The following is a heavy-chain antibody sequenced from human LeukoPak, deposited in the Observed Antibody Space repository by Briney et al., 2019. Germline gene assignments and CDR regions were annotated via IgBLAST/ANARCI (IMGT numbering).Heavy chain of an antibody. V-gene: IGHV3-21*05. D-gene: IGHD3-22*01. J-gene: IGHJ4*02. CDR3: ARVASITMICDF. CDR1: GFTLSSYS. CDR2: ISTSGRYT. Sequence: PGGSLRLSCAASGFTLSSYSMKWVRQAPGKGLEWVSYISTSGRYTNYTDSVKGRFTISRDNAKNSLFLQMNSLRAEDTAVYYCARVASITMICDFWGQGTLVTVSS.